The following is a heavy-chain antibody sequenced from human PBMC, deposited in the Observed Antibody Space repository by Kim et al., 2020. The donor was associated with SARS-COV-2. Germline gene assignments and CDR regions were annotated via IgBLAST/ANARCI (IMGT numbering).Heavy chain of an antibody. V-gene: IGHV3-30*02. J-gene: IGHJ4*02. D-gene: IGHD4-17*01. Sequence: KYYAESVRGRFTISRDNPRNTLYLQMDSLRPEDSAVYYCAKAFPDYRLDYLGQGTLVIVSS. CDR3: AKAFPDYRLDY. CDR2: K.